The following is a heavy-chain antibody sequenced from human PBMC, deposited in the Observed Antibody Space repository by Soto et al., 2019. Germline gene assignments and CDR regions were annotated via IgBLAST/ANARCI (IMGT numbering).Heavy chain of an antibody. CDR1: GFSLTTSRVA. V-gene: IGHV2-5*02. Sequence: QITLKESGPTLVKPTQTLTLTCTFSGFSLTTSRVAVGWIRQPPGKALEWLALIYWADDKRYSPSLNNRLTNTKDTSKTQGVLTMTNIDPVDTATYSCAHRPDMTSFYFWGQGIMVTVST. D-gene: IGHD2-21*02. CDR2: IYWADDK. CDR3: AHRPDMTSFYF. J-gene: IGHJ4*02.